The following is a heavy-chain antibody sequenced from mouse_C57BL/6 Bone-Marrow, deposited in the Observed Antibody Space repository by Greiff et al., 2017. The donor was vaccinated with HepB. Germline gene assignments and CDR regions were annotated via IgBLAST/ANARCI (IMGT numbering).Heavy chain of an antibody. Sequence: EVQLVESGGGLVKPGGSLKLSCAASGFTFSSYTMSWVRQTPEKRLEWVATISGGGGNTYYPDSVKGRFTISRDNDKHTLYLQMSSLRSENPALYYCARHSGLLLRSSYAMDYWGQGTSITVSA. J-gene: IGHJ4*01. D-gene: IGHD1-1*01. CDR1: GFTFSSYT. CDR2: ISGGGGNT. V-gene: IGHV5-9*01. CDR3: ARHSGLLLRSSYAMDY.